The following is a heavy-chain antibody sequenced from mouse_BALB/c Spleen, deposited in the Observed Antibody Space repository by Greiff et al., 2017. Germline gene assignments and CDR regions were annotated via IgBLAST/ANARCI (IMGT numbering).Heavy chain of an antibody. CDR1: GFSLTGYG. V-gene: IGHV2-6-7*01. D-gene: IGHD1-1*01. CDR3: AREKGDGDYAMDY. J-gene: IGHJ4*01. CDR2: IWGDGST. Sequence: VKLVESGPGLVAPSQSLSITCTASGFSLTGYGVNWVRQPPGKGLEWLGMIWGDGSTDYNSALKSRLSISKDNSKSQVFLKMNSLQTDDTARYYCAREKGDGDYAMDYWGQGTSVTVSS.